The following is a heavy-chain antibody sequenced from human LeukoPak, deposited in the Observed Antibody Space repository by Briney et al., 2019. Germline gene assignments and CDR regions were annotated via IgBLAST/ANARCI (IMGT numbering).Heavy chain of an antibody. D-gene: IGHD3-10*01. CDR3: ARDRVRDTMAVGYYYGMDV. J-gene: IGHJ6*02. V-gene: IGHV1-69*13. CDR1: GGTFSSYA. CDR2: IIPIFGTA. Sequence: ASVKVSCKATGGTFSSYAISWVRQAPGQGLEWMGGIIPIFGTANYAQKFQGRVTITADESTSTAYMELSSLRSEDTAVYYCARDRVRDTMAVGYYYGMDVWGQGTTVTVSS.